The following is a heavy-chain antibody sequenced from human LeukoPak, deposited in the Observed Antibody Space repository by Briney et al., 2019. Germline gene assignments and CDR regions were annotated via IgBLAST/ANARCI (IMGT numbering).Heavy chain of an antibody. D-gene: IGHD3-3*01. CDR1: GFTFSSYA. V-gene: IGHV3-7*01. CDR3: XXXXXXXXWSGYYGSSDY. J-gene: IGHJ4*02. Sequence: GGSLRLSCAASGFTFSSYAMSWVRQAPGKGLEWVANIKQDGSEKYYVDSVKGRFTISRDNAKNSLYLQMNSLRAEDTAVYYCXXXXXXXXWSGYYGSSDYWGQGTLVTVSS. CDR2: IKQDGSEK.